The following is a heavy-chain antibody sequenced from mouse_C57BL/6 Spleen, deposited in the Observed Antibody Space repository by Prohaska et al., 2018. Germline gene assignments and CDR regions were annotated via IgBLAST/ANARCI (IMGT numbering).Heavy chain of an antibody. Sequence: QVQLKQSGAELVRPGASVKLSCKASGYTFTDYYINWVKQRPGQGLEWIARIYPGSGNTYYNEKFKGKATLTAEKSSSTAYMQLSSLTSEDSAVYFCARWGLRSDYAMDYWGQGTSVTVSS. CDR2: IYPGSGNT. D-gene: IGHD2-4*01. CDR1: GYTFTDYY. CDR3: ARWGLRSDYAMDY. J-gene: IGHJ4*01. V-gene: IGHV1-76*01.